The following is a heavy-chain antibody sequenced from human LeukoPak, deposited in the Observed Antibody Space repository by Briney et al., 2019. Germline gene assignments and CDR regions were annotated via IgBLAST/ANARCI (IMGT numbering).Heavy chain of an antibody. CDR1: GGSISSYY. J-gene: IGHJ6*02. V-gene: IGHV4-59*01. D-gene: IGHD6-19*01. CDR2: IYYSGST. Sequence: PSETLSLTCTVSGGSISSYYWSWIRQPPGKGLEWIGYIYYSGSTNYNPSLKSRVPISVDTSKNQFSLKLSSVTAADTAVYYCARTRYSSGWSPTYGMDVWGQGTTATVSS. CDR3: ARTRYSSGWSPTYGMDV.